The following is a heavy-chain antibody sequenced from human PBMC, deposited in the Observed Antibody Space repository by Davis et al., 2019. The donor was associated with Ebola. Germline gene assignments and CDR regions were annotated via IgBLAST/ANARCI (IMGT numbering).Heavy chain of an antibody. V-gene: IGHV3-21*01. D-gene: IGHD2-21*01. Sequence: VILGGSLRLSCAASGFTFSSYSMNWVRQAPGKGLEWVSSISSSSSYIYYADSVKGRFTISRDNAKNSLYLQMNSLRAEDTAVYYCARDLPYCGGDCSLLDYWGQGTLVTVSS. CDR3: ARDLPYCGGDCSLLDY. CDR1: GFTFSSYS. CDR2: ISSSSSYI. J-gene: IGHJ4*02.